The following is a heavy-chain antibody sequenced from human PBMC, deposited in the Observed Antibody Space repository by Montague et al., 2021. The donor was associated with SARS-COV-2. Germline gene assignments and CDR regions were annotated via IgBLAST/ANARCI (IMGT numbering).Heavy chain of an antibody. CDR2: INHGGST. CDR3: ARGSRQWLVRPPHYYYFDY. D-gene: IGHD6-19*01. Sequence: SETLSLTCAVYGGSFSGYYWSWTRQPPGKGLEWIGEINHGGSTXXXPSXXXRVTISVDTSKNQFSLKLSSVTAADTAVYYCARGSRQWLVRPPHYYYFDYWGQGTLVTVSS. CDR1: GGSFSGYY. J-gene: IGHJ4*02. V-gene: IGHV4-34*01.